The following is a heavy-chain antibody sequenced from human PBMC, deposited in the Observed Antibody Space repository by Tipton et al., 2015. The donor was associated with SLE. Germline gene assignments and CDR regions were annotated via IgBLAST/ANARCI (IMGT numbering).Heavy chain of an antibody. CDR3: ARRSGTWGDYYYYGMDV. J-gene: IGHJ6*02. D-gene: IGHD1-26*01. CDR2: INPGDDNT. Sequence: QSGAEVKKAGASVRVSCKASGYTFSNYYIHWVRQAPGQGLEWMGIINPGDDNTSNAQKFQGRVTMTRDTSTSTVYMELSSLRSEDTAVYYCARRSGTWGDYYYYGMDVWGQGTTVTVSS. V-gene: IGHV1-46*01. CDR1: GYTFSNYY.